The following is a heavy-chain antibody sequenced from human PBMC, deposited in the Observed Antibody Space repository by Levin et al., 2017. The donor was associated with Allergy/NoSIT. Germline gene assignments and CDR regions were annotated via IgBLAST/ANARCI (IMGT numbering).Heavy chain of an antibody. CDR2: ISYSRSTGSTYT. J-gene: IGHJ2*01. V-gene: IGHV3-11*05. Sequence: PGGSLRLSCAASGFTFSDYYMSWIRQAPGKGLEWVSYISYSRSTGSTYTNYADSVKGRLTISRDNAKNSLYLQMTSRRADDTGVYYCARVKDGDYVGWLDLWGRGTVVTVSS. CDR1: GFTFSDYY. CDR3: ARVKDGDYVGWLDL. D-gene: IGHD4-17*01.